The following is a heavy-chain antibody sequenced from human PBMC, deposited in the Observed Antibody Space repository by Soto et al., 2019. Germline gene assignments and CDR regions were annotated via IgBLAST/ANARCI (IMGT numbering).Heavy chain of an antibody. CDR2: IIPIFGTA. J-gene: IGHJ4*02. D-gene: IGHD6-19*01. V-gene: IGHV1-69*13. CDR3: ARAQWIGYSSGWWFDY. Sequence: ASVKVSCKASGGTFSSYAISWVRQAPGQGLEWMGGIIPIFGTANYAQKFQGRVTITADESTSTAYMELSSLRSEDTAVYYCARAQWIGYSSGWWFDYWGQGTLVTVSS. CDR1: GGTFSSYA.